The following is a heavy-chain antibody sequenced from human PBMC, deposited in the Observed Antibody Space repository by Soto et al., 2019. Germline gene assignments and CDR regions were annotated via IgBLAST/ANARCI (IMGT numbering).Heavy chain of an antibody. J-gene: IGHJ6*03. CDR3: AKGSGYDYTYYYHCYMDV. V-gene: IGHV3-23*01. Sequence: EVQLLESGGGLVQPGGSLRLSCAASGFTFINYAMSWVRQAPGKGLVWVSSISGAGGSTYYADSVKGRFTISRDNSKNTLYLQVNSLRADDTAVYYCAKGSGYDYTYYYHCYMDVWGKGTTVTVSS. D-gene: IGHD5-12*01. CDR1: GFTFINYA. CDR2: ISGAGGST.